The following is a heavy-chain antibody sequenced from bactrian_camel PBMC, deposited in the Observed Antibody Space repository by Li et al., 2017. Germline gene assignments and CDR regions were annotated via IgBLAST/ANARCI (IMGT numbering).Heavy chain of an antibody. D-gene: IGHD2*01. CDR3: AEGRGSRGEHCYSLNY. J-gene: IGHJ4*01. Sequence: HVQLVESGGGSVQTGGSLRLSCSVSGDTNNKHCIGWFRQAPGKEREGLVAQDTDGSTCYADSVKARFSISQDSARNTVYLQKNNLQPEDTATYYCAEGRGSRGEHCYSLNYWGQGTQVTVS. V-gene: IGHV3S53*01. CDR1: GDTNNKHC. CDR2: QDTDGST.